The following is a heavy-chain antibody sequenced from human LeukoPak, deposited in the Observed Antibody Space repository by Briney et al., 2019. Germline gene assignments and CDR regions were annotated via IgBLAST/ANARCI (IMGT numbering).Heavy chain of an antibody. D-gene: IGHD3-10*01. CDR3: ANSRGHGSGNL. CDR1: GITFSSYS. J-gene: IGHJ5*02. CDR2: ISGSGDRT. V-gene: IGHV3-23*01. Sequence: GGSLRLSCAASGITFSSYSMSWVRQAPGKGLEWVSGISGSGDRTYYADAVKGRFTISRDNSKNTVYLQMDSLRAEDTAVYYCANSRGHGSGNLWGQGTLVTVSS.